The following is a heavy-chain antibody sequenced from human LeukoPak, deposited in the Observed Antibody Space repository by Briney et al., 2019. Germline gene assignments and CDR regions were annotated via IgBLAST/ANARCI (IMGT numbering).Heavy chain of an antibody. CDR2: IRSKPNGYAT. V-gene: IGHV3-73*01. J-gene: IGHJ4*02. CDR1: EFTFSDSS. CDR3: TQDSY. Sequence: GGSLKLSCAASEFTFSDSSIHWVRQAPGKGLEWVGRIRSKPNGYATAYAASVKGRFTISRDDSDNTANLQMNSLKTEDTAVYYCTQDSYWGQGTLVTVSS.